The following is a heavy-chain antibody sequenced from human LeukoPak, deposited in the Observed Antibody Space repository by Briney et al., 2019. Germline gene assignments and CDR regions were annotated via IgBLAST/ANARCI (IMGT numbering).Heavy chain of an antibody. CDR2: IYSGGNT. J-gene: IGHJ4*02. V-gene: IGHV3-66*02. CDR3: ARDETHTGYLDY. CDR1: GFTVSSNY. Sequence: GGSLRLSCAVSGFTVSSNYMSWVRQAPGKELEWVSVIYSGGNTYYADSVKGRFTISRDNSNNTLYLQMNNLRPEDTAVYYCARDETHTGYLDYWGQGTLVTVSS.